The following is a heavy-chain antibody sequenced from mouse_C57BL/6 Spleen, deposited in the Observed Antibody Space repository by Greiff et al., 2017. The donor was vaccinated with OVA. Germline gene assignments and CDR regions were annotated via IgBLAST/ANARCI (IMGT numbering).Heavy chain of an antibody. D-gene: IGHD2-4*01. CDR2: IDPSDSYT. CDR1: GYTFTSYW. Sequence: VQLQQPGAELVMPGASVKLSCKASGYTFTSYWMHWVKQRPGQGLEWIGEIDPSDSYTNYNQKFKGKSTLTVDKSSSTAYMQLSSLTSEDSAVYYCARRGVYYDYLYAMDYWGQGTSVTVSS. V-gene: IGHV1-69*01. J-gene: IGHJ4*01. CDR3: ARRGVYYDYLYAMDY.